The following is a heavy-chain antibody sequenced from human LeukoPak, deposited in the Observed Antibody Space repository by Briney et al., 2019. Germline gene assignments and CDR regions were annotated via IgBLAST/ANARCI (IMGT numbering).Heavy chain of an antibody. CDR3: VREDTPATANY. V-gene: IGHV3-23*01. J-gene: IGHJ4*02. Sequence: GGSLRLSCAASGFNFANHAMSWVRQTAGKGLEWVSAISGGGDITYYADSVTGRFTISRDNSKDTLFLQMHSLRPGDTAVYYCVREDTPATANYWGQGTLVTISS. CDR2: ISGGGDIT. D-gene: IGHD2-21*02. CDR1: GFNFANHA.